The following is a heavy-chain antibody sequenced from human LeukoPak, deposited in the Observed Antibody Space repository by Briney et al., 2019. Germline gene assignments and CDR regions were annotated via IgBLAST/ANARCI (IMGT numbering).Heavy chain of an antibody. CDR3: ARVGRYNDFWSGYPPADY. CDR1: GFTFRTYW. J-gene: IGHJ4*02. D-gene: IGHD3-3*01. CDR2: IKQDESEK. Sequence: GGSLRLSCAASGFTFRTYWMTWARQAPGKGLEWVANIKQDESEKYYVDAVMGRFTVSRDNAKNSLYLQMNSLRTDDTAAYYCARVGRYNDFWSGYPPADYWGQGTLVTVSS. V-gene: IGHV3-7*01.